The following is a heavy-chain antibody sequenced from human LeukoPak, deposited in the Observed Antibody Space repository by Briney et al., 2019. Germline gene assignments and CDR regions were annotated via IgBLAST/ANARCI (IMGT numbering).Heavy chain of an antibody. D-gene: IGHD1-1*01. J-gene: IGHJ4*02. CDR1: GYSFTSYG. CDR2: ISAYNGNT. Sequence: ASVKVSCKTSGYSFTSYGISWVRQAPGQGLEWMGWISAYNGNTNYAQKVQGRVTMTTDTSTSTAYMELRSLRSDDTAVYYCAKVDNWKYAHHDFWGQGTLVTVSS. V-gene: IGHV1-18*01. CDR3: AKVDNWKYAHHDF.